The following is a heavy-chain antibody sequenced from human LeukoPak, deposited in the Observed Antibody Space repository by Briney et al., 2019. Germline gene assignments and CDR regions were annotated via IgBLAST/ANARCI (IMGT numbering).Heavy chain of an antibody. V-gene: IGHV3-30*04. CDR2: ISYDGSNK. Sequence: GRSLRLSCAASGFTFISYAMHRVRQAPGKGLEWVAVISYDGSNKYYADSVKARFTISRDNSKNTLYLQMNSLRAEDTAVYYCARDRRLRGFYMDVWGKGTTVTVSS. CDR3: ARDRRLRGFYMDV. J-gene: IGHJ6*03. CDR1: GFTFISYA. D-gene: IGHD5-12*01.